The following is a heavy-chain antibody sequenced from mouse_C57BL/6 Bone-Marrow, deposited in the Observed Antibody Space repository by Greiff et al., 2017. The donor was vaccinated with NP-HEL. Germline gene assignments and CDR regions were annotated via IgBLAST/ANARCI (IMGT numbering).Heavy chain of an antibody. Sequence: EVMLVESGGGLVKPGGSLKLSCAASGFTFSDYGMHWVRQAPEKGLAWVAYISSGSSTIYYADTVKGRFTISRDNAKNTLFLQMTSLRSEDTAMYYCARQDDGYPSYWYFDVWGTGTTVTVSS. CDR3: ARQDDGYPSYWYFDV. CDR1: GFTFSDYG. J-gene: IGHJ1*03. V-gene: IGHV5-17*01. CDR2: ISSGSSTI. D-gene: IGHD2-3*01.